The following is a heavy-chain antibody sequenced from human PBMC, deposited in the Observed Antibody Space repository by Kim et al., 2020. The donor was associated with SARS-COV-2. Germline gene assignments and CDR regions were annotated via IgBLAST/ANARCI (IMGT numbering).Heavy chain of an antibody. Sequence: SETLSLTCTVSGDSISSSTYYWGWIRQPPGKGLEWIGSIYYSGITYYNPSLKSRVTMSVDTSKNQFSLKLSSVTAADTAVYYCARPGPQWLAIEYFQHWGQGTLVTVSS. D-gene: IGHD6-19*01. J-gene: IGHJ1*01. CDR3: ARPGPQWLAIEYFQH. V-gene: IGHV4-39*01. CDR2: IYYSGIT. CDR1: GDSISSSTYY.